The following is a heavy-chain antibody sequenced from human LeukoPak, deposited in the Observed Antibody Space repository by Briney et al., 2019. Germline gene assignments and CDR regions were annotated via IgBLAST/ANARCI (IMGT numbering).Heavy chain of an antibody. J-gene: IGHJ4*02. D-gene: IGHD6-19*01. CDR1: GGSFSGYY. V-gene: IGHV4-34*01. CDR2: INHSGST. CDR3: ARGKGSGWTFDY. Sequence: SETLSLTCAVYGGSFSGYYWTWIRQPPGKGLEWIGEINHSGSTNYNPSLKSRVTISVDTSKNQFFLKLSSVTAADTAVYYCARGKGSGWTFDYWGQGTLVTVSS.